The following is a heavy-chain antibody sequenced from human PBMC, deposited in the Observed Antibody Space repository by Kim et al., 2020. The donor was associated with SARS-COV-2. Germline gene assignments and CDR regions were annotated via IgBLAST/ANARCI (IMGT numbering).Heavy chain of an antibody. J-gene: IGHJ6*02. CDR3: ARYIRGRMDV. V-gene: IGHV3-33*01. CDR2: IWYDGSNK. CDR1: GFTFSSYG. Sequence: GGSLRLSCAASGFTFSSYGMHWVRRAPGKGLEWVAVIWYDGSNKYYADSVKGRFTISRDNSKNTLYLQMNSLRAEDTAVYYCARYIRGRMDVWGQGTTVTVSS. D-gene: IGHD3-10*01.